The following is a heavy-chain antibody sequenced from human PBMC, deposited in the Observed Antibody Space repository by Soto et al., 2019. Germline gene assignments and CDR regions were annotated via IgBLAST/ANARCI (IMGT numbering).Heavy chain of an antibody. CDR2: IYHSGST. J-gene: IGHJ2*01. Sequence: QLQLHESGSGLVKPSQTLSLTSAVSGGSISSGGYSWSWIRQPPGKGLEWIGYIYHSGSTYYNPSLKRRVTISVVRCKTQWSLKGSAVTAADSAVYYCARALGIAAACTFWYFDLWGRRALVTVSS. V-gene: IGHV4-30-2*01. D-gene: IGHD6-13*01. CDR1: GGSISSGGYS. CDR3: ARALGIAAACTFWYFDL.